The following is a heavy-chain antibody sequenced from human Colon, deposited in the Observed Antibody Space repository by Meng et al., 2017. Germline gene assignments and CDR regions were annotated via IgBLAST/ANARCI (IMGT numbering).Heavy chain of an antibody. J-gene: IGHJ5*02. CDR3: VRSSAWVRTGFDP. D-gene: IGHD3-22*01. CDR1: GDSIRSGGYS. Sequence: QLQLQESGSGLVKPSQTLSLTCAVSGDSIRSGGYSWSWIRQPLGKGLEWIGSIGHSGFTYYTPSVKSRVTVSIDTSKSQFSLKLTSVTAADTAVYFCVRSSAWVRTGFDPWGQGTLVTVSS. CDR2: IGHSGFT. V-gene: IGHV4-30-2*03.